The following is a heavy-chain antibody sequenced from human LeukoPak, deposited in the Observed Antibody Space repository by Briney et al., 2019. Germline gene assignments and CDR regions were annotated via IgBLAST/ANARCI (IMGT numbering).Heavy chain of an antibody. CDR3: AKDLPIYCSGGSCPHDAFDI. D-gene: IGHD2-15*01. V-gene: IGHV3-23*01. CDR2: ISASGEST. Sequence: PGGSLRLSCAASGFTFNNYAMTWVRHAPGKGLEWVSGISASGESTYYADSVKGRFTISRDNSKNTLYLQMNSLRAEDTAVYYCAKDLPIYCSGGSCPHDAFDIWGQGTMVTVSS. CDR1: GFTFNNYA. J-gene: IGHJ3*02.